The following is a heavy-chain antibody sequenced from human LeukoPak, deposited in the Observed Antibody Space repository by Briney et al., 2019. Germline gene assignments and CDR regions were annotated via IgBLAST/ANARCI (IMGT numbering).Heavy chain of an antibody. CDR2: INHSGST. J-gene: IGHJ4*02. CDR3: ARVAILYSSGWYFDY. D-gene: IGHD6-19*01. CDR1: GGSFSGYY. V-gene: IGHV4-34*01. Sequence: SETLSLTCAVYGGSFSGYYWSWIRQPPGKGLEWIGEINHSGSTNYNPSLKSRVTISLDTSKNQFSLKLSSVTAADTAVYYCARVAILYSSGWYFDYWGQGTLVTVSS.